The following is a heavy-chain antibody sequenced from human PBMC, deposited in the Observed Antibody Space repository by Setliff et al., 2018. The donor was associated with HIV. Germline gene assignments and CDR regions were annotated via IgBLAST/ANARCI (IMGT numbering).Heavy chain of an antibody. CDR2: IIPIFGTA. D-gene: IGHD6-19*01. J-gene: IGHJ3*02. CDR3: ARSYSSGWYGPPGAFDI. V-gene: IGHV1-69*05. CDR1: GGTFSSYA. Sequence: GPSVKVSCKASGGTFSSYAISWVRQAPGQGLEWMGGIIPIFGTANYAQKFQGRVTITTDESTSTAYMELSSLRSEDTAVYYCARSYSSGWYGPPGAFDIWGQGTMVTVSS.